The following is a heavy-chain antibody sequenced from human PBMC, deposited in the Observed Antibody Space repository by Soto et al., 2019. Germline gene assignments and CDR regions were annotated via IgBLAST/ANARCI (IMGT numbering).Heavy chain of an antibody. D-gene: IGHD2-2*01. V-gene: IGHV3-23*01. CDR2: ISGSGGTT. CDR1: GFTFSSYA. Sequence: EVQLLESGGGFIQPGGSLRLSCAASGFTFSSYAMTWVRQAPGKGLEWVSGISGSGGTTYYAGSVKGRFTISRDNSENTLYLQMSSLTAEDTDVYSCAKSPTPVVPAALVDYWGQGALVTVSS. CDR3: AKSPTPVVPAALVDY. J-gene: IGHJ4*02.